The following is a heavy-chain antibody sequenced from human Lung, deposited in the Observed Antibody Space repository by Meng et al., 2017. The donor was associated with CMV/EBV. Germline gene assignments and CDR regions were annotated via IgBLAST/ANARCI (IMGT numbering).Heavy chain of an antibody. D-gene: IGHD2-2*01. J-gene: IGHJ4*02. CDR1: GFTFSSYA. CDR2: ISYDGSNK. Sequence: SCAASGFTFSSYAMHWVRQAPGKGLEWVAVISYDGSNKYYADSMKGRFTISRDNSKNTLYLQMNSLRAEDTAVYYCAREMLVVPAATLSYWGQGTLVTVSS. CDR3: AREMLVVPAATLSY. V-gene: IGHV3-30*04.